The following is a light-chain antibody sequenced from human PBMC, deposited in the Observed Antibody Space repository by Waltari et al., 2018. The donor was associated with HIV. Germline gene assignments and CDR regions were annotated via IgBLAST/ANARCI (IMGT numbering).Light chain of an antibody. Sequence: QSALTQPASVAGNPGQSVTTTCTGTDVDIGHYNLVSWFQQHPGKAPKLLIYDVSKRPSGVSSRFSGSKSGYFASLTISGLLTEDESSYYCLTYVSKTSTWQFGGGTYLTV. CDR2: DVS. CDR3: LTYVSKTSTWQ. J-gene: IGLJ3*02. CDR1: DVDIGHYNL. V-gene: IGLV2-23*02.